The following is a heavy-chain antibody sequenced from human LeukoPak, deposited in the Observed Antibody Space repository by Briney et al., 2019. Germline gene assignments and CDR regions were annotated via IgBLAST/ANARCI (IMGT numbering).Heavy chain of an antibody. CDR3: AKGLYSADYGDYSNYFDY. CDR1: GFTFSSYA. D-gene: IGHD4-17*01. V-gene: IGHV3-9*01. CDR2: ISWNSGSI. Sequence: GGSLRLSCAASGFTFSSYAMSWVRQAPGKGLEWVSGISWNSGSIGYADSVKGRFTISRDNAKNSLYLQMNSLRAEDTALYYCAKGLYSADYGDYSNYFDYWGQGTLVTVSS. J-gene: IGHJ4*02.